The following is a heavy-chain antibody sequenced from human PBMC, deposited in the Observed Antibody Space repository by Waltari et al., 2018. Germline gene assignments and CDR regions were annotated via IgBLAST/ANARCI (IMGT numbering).Heavy chain of an antibody. CDR2: INPILGTAT. D-gene: IGHD3-16*01. V-gene: IGHV1-69*12. CDR1: GGTFGSYA. J-gene: IGHJ5*02. CDR3: ARRQLGGAFDP. Sequence: QVQLVQSGAEVKKPGSSVKVSCKASGGTFGSYAISWVRQAPGEGLEWMGGINPILGTATIYAQKVPGRLTVTADESTATVYMDLSSLRADDTAVYYCARRQLGGAFDPWGQGTLVSVSS.